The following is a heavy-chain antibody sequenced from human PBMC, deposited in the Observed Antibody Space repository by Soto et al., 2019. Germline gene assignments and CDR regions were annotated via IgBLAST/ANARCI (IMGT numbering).Heavy chain of an antibody. D-gene: IGHD2-15*01. CDR3: ARGNGLGYWSCGSCSSPGWFDP. J-gene: IGHJ5*02. V-gene: IGHV4-34*01. Sequence: QVQLQQWGAGLLKPSETLSLTCAVYGGSLSDYYWSWIRQPPGKGLEWIGEINHSGTTNYNPSLKSRVSISGDTTMYQFSLKLSCVTAADTAVYYCARGNGLGYWSCGSCSSPGWFDPWGQGTLVTVSS. CDR2: INHSGTT. CDR1: GGSLSDYY.